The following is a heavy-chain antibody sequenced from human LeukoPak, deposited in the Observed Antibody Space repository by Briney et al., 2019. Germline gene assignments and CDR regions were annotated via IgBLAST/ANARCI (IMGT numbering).Heavy chain of an antibody. CDR3: ASGRGGASDWYFDL. J-gene: IGHJ2*01. CDR2: VYSSGST. Sequence: PSETLSLTCTVSGDSISTYYWTWIRQPAGKGLEWIGRVYSSGSTTYNPSLKSRVTMSLDTSNNQFSLKLNSVTAADTAMYYCASGRGGASDWYFDLWGRSTLVTVSS. V-gene: IGHV4-4*07. D-gene: IGHD1-26*01. CDR1: GDSISTYY.